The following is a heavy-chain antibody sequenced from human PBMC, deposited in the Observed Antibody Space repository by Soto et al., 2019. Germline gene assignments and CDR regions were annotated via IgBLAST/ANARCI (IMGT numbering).Heavy chain of an antibody. CDR2: IYYSGSI. CDR1: GGSISGGGYY. V-gene: IGHV4-31*03. CDR3: ARVGYCSGGSCYGYYYYYGMDV. J-gene: IGHJ6*02. D-gene: IGHD2-15*01. Sequence: SETLSLTCTVSGGSISGGGYYWSWIRQHPGRGLEWIGYIYYSGSIYYNPSLKSRVTISVDTSKNQFSLDLSSVTAADTAVYYCARVGYCSGGSCYGYYYYYGMDVWGQGTTVTVSS.